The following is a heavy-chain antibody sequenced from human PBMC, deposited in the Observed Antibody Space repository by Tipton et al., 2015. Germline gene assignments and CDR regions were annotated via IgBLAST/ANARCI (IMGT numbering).Heavy chain of an antibody. J-gene: IGHJ4*02. D-gene: IGHD3-3*01. CDR1: GFTFSNFG. V-gene: IGHV3-23*01. Sequence: SLRLSCVTSGFTFSNFGMTWVRQAPGKGLEWVSDINASGGSSHFADSVKVRFTISRDNSKNTLYLQINSLTAEDTAVYYCAKGSRTVYGVITARGFDYWGQGTLVIVSS. CDR2: INASGGSS. CDR3: AKGSRTVYGVITARGFDY.